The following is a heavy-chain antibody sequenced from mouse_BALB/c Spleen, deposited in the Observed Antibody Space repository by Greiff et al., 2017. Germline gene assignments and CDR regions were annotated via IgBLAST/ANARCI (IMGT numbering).Heavy chain of an antibody. D-gene: IGHD1-1*01. CDR1: GFSLTSYG. CDR3: ARGDYGSSGYAMDY. J-gene: IGHJ4*01. CDR2: IWAGGST. Sequence: QVQLKESGPGLVAPSQSLSITCTVSGFSLTSYGVHWVRPPPGKGLEWLGVIWAGGSTNYNSALMSRLSISKDNSKSQVFLKMNSLQTDDTAMYYCARGDYGSSGYAMDYWGQGTSVTVSS. V-gene: IGHV2-9*02.